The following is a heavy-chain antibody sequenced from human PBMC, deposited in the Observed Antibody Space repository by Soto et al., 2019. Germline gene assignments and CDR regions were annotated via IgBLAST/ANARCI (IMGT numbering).Heavy chain of an antibody. V-gene: IGHV4-39*01. CDR1: GGSISSSSYY. J-gene: IGHJ4*02. CDR3: ARRNYYGSGSLDY. Sequence: SETLSLTCTVSGGSISSSSYYWGWIRQPPGKGLEWIGSIYYSGSTYYNPSLKSRVTISVDTSKNQFSLKLSSVTAADTAVYYCARRNYYGSGSLDYWGQGTLVTVSS. CDR2: IYYSGST. D-gene: IGHD3-10*01.